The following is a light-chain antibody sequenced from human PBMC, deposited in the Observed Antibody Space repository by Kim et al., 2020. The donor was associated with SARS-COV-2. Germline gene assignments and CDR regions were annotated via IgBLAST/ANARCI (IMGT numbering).Light chain of an antibody. J-gene: IGKJ2*01. CDR2: KAS. V-gene: IGKV1-5*03. CDR3: QQYNSYPYT. Sequence: DIQMTQSPSTLSASVGDRVTITCRASESISSWLAWYQQKPGKAPKLLIYKASSSQSGVPSRFIGSGFGTEFTLTISSLQPDDFATYYCQQYNSYPYTFGQGTKLEIK. CDR1: ESISSW.